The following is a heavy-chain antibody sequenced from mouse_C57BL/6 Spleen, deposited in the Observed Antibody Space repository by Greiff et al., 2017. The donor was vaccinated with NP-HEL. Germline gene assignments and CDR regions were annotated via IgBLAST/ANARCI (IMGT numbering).Heavy chain of an antibody. D-gene: IGHD2-1*01. CDR2: IWSGGST. V-gene: IGHV2-2*01. CDR1: GFSLTSYG. J-gene: IGHJ1*03. CDR3: ARGNYGWYFDV. Sequence: VQLQESGPGLVQPSQSLSITCTVSGFSLTSYGVHWVRQSPGKGLEWLGVIWSGGSTDYNAAFISRLSISKDNSKSQVFFKMNSRQADDTAIYYCARGNYGWYFDVWGTGTTVTVSS.